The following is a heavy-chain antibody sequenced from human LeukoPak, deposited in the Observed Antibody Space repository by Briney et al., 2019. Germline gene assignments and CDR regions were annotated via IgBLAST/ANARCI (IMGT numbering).Heavy chain of an antibody. V-gene: IGHV4-59*01. CDR3: ARDAYYYDSSGYPVGPYYFDY. Sequence: PSETLSLTCTASGGSISSYYWSWIRQPPGKGLEWIGYIYYSGSTNYNPSLKSRVTISVDTSKNQFSLKLSSVTAADTAVYYCARDAYYYDSSGYPVGPYYFDYWGQGTLVTVSS. J-gene: IGHJ4*02. D-gene: IGHD3-22*01. CDR2: IYYSGST. CDR1: GGSISSYY.